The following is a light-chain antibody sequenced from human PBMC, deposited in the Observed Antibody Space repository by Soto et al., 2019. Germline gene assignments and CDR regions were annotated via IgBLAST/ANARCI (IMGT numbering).Light chain of an antibody. CDR2: DTS. CDR1: QFPSSY. J-gene: IGKJ5*01. Sequence: EVVLRQSQATLPVAPGERATRAGRASQFPSSYLAWYQQNPGQPPRLLIYDTSNRATGIPARFSGSRSGTDFTLTISSLEPEDFGVYFCHQRNKFGQGTRLEIK. CDR3: HQRNK. V-gene: IGKV3-11*01.